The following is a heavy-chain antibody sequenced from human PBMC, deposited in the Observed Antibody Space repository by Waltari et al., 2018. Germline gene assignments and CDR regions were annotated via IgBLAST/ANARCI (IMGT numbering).Heavy chain of an antibody. D-gene: IGHD6-6*01. CDR2: IIPILGTA. CDR3: ARASPYSSSFPYYYYGMDV. Sequence: QVQLVQSGAEVKKPGSSVKVSCKASGGTFSSYAISWVRQAPGQGLEWMGRIIPILGTANYAQKFQGRVTITADKSTSTAYMELSSLRSEDTAVYYCARASPYSSSFPYYYYGMDVWGQGTTVTVSS. J-gene: IGHJ6*02. CDR1: GGTFSSYA. V-gene: IGHV1-69*08.